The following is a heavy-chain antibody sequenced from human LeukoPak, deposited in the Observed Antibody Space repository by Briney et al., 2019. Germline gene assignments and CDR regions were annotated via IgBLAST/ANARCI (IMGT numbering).Heavy chain of an antibody. D-gene: IGHD1-26*01. Sequence: SQTLSLTCVISGDSVSSNSAAWNWIRQSPSRGLEWLGRTYYRSKWYYDYAVAVKSRISINPDTSKNQFSLQLSSVTPEDTAVYYCARDPVGGSTIFDYWGQGTLVTVSS. J-gene: IGHJ4*02. CDR1: GDSVSSNSAA. CDR2: TYYRSKWYY. CDR3: ARDPVGGSTIFDY. V-gene: IGHV6-1*01.